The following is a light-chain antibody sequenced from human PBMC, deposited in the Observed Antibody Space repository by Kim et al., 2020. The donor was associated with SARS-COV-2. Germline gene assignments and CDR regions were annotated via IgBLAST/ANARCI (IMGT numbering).Light chain of an antibody. CDR1: SSDVGAYKF. V-gene: IGLV2-11*01. CDR3: CSYTGYYNYV. CDR2: DVT. Sequence: QSALTQPRSVSGSPGQSVTISCTGTSSDVGAYKFVSRYQQHPGQAPKLMIYDVTKRPSGVPDRFSGSKSGNTASLIISGLQAEDEADYYCCSYTGYYNYVFGSGTKVTVL. J-gene: IGLJ1*01.